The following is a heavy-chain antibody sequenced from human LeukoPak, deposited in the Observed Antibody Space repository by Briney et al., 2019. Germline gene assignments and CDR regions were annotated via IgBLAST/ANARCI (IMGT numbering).Heavy chain of an antibody. V-gene: IGHV7-4-1*02. CDR1: GYTITSYA. CDR3: VCFDCGDY. CDR2: INTNTGNP. D-gene: IGHD3-9*01. J-gene: IGHJ4*02. Sequence: AASVKVSFKASGYTITSYAMSWVRQAPGQGLEWMGWINTNTGNPTYAQGFTGRFVFSLDTSVSTAYLQISSLKAEDTAVYYCVCFDCGDYWGQGTLVTVSS.